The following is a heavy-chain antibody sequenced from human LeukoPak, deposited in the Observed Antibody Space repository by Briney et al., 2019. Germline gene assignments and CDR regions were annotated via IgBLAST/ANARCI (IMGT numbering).Heavy chain of an antibody. D-gene: IGHD1-26*01. CDR1: GASISNYY. Sequence: PSETLSLTCTVSGASISNYYWSWIRQTPEKGLEWMGHIHSSGDSSYYPSLKSRLTLSIDTSRNQLSLKLPSVTAADTAVYFCARLGSYHDFWGQGALVTVSS. J-gene: IGHJ4*02. V-gene: IGHV4-4*09. CDR2: IHSSGDS. CDR3: ARLGSYHDF.